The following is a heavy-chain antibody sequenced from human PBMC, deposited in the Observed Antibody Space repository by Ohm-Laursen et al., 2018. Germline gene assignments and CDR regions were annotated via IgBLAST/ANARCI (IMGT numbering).Heavy chain of an antibody. J-gene: IGHJ6*01. CDR3: AKAEPMDV. Sequence: AAVKASCKTSGYTFNHYGISWVRQAPGQGLDWMGWINTYDGKTQFGQKFQGRVTMNTEMSTSTAYMELSSLRSDDTGVYYCAKAEPMDVWGQGTTVTVSS. D-gene: IGHD1-14*01. V-gene: IGHV1-18*01. CDR1: GYTFNHYG. CDR2: INTYDGKT.